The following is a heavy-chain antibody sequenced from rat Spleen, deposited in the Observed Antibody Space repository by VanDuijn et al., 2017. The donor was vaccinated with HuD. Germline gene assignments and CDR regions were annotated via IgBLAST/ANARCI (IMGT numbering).Heavy chain of an antibody. D-gene: IGHD1-12*01. J-gene: IGHJ2*01. CDR3: ARHEYDDCDHYVYY. CDR2: ISNDGGRT. Sequence: EVQLVESGGDLVQPGRSLKLSCAGSGFTFSNYGMAWVRQAPTKGLEWVATISNDGGRTYYRDSVEGRFTISRDNAKSTLYLQMGRLRSEDTATYYCARHEYDDCDHYVYYGGQGVRVTVSS. V-gene: IGHV5-29*01. CDR1: GFTFSNYG.